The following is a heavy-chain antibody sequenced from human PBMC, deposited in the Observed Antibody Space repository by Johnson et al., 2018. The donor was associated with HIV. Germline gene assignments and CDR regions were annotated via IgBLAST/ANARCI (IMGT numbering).Heavy chain of an antibody. D-gene: IGHD2-8*01. CDR2: IYWNGGSR. CDR3: ARLGLTDAFDI. J-gene: IGHJ3*02. CDR1: GFTFDDYG. Sequence: VQLVESGGGVVRPGGSLRLSCAASGFTFDDYGMSWVRQAPGKGLEWVSGIYWNGGSRDYADSVKGRFTISRDNSKNTLYLQMNSLRAEDTAVYYCARLGLTDAFDIWGQGTMVTVSS. V-gene: IGHV3-20*04.